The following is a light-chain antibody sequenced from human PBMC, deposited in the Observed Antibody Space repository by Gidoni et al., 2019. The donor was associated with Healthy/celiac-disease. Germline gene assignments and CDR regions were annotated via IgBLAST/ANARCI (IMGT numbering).Light chain of an antibody. CDR2: GKN. V-gene: IGLV3-19*01. CDR3: NARDSSDNHVV. CDR1: SLRSYY. J-gene: IGLJ2*01. Sequence: SSELTQDPDESVALGQTVRITCQGDSLRSYYASWYQQKPGQAPVLVIYGKNNRPSGIPDRFSGSSSGNTASLTITGAQAEDEADYYCNARDSSDNHVVFGGGTKLTVL.